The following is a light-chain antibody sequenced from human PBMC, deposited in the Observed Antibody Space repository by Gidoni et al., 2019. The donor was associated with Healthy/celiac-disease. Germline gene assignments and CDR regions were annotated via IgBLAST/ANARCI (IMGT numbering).Light chain of an antibody. J-gene: IGKJ4*01. Sequence: EIVLTQSPATLSLSPGERATLSCRASQSVSSYLAWYQQKPGQAPRLLIYDASNRANGIPARFSGSGSGTDFTFTISSLEPEDFAVYYCQQRSNWPLTFGGGTKVEIK. CDR2: DAS. CDR1: QSVSSY. V-gene: IGKV3-11*01. CDR3: QQRSNWPLT.